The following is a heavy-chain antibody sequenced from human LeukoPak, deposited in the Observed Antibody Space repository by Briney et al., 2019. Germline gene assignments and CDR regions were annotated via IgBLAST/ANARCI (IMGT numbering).Heavy chain of an antibody. CDR1: GFTFSSYS. V-gene: IGHV3-21*01. J-gene: IGHJ4*02. Sequence: GGSLRLSCAASGFTFSSYSMNWVRQAPGKGLEWVSSISSSSYIYYADSVKGRFTISRDNAKNSLYLQMNSLRAEDTAVYYCARDSVAVVPFDYWGQGTLVTVSS. CDR2: ISSSSYI. D-gene: IGHD6-19*01. CDR3: ARDSVAVVPFDY.